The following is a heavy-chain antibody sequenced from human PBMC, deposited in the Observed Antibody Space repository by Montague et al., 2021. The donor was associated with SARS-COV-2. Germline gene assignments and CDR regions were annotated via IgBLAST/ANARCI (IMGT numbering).Heavy chain of an antibody. CDR1: GGSTSSSSYY. D-gene: IGHD3-22*01. V-gene: IGHV4-39*01. J-gene: IGHJ4*02. CDR2: IYYSGST. Sequence: SETLSLTCTVSGGSTSSSSYYWGWIRQPPGKGLEWIGSIYYSGSTYYHPSLKSRVTISVDTSKNQFSLKLSAVTAADTAVYYCARQGKTRIAMKAVVIGYLDDWGQGTLVTVSS. CDR3: ARQGKTRIAMKAVVIGYLDD.